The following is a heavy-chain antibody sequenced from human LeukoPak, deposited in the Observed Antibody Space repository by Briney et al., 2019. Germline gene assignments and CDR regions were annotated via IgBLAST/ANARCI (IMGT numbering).Heavy chain of an antibody. Sequence: ASVKVSCKASAYTFTGYYIHWVRQAPGQGLEWMGWINPNSGGTNYAQKFQGRVTMTRDTSISTAYMELSRLRSDDTAVYYCARDLSRHYYGSAAGGYWGQGTLVTVSS. J-gene: IGHJ4*02. CDR1: AYTFTGYY. V-gene: IGHV1-2*02. CDR2: INPNSGGT. CDR3: ARDLSRHYYGSAAGGY. D-gene: IGHD3-10*01.